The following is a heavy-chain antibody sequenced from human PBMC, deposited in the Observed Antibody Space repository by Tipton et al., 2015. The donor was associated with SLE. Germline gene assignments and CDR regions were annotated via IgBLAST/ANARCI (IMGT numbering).Heavy chain of an antibody. J-gene: IGHJ4*02. CDR2: MYTSGST. V-gene: IGHV4-61*09. CDR1: GGSISSGTYY. CDR3: ARGYYFDY. Sequence: LRLSCTVSGGSISSGTYYWSWIRQPAGKGLEWIGHMYTSGSTNYNPSHKSRVTISLDTSKNQFSLRVSSVTAADTAVYYCARGYYFDYWGQGTLVTVSS.